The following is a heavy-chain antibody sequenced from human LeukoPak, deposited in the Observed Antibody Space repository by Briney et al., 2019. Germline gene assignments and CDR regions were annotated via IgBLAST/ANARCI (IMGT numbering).Heavy chain of an antibody. V-gene: IGHV3-30-3*01. CDR2: ISYDGSNK. CDR3: ARDRGVVPAAIFDY. Sequence: PGGSLRLSCAASGFTFSSYAVHWVRQAPGKGLEWVAVISYDGSNKYYADSVKGRFTISRDNSKNTLYLQMNSLRAEDTAVYYCARDRGVVPAAIFDYWGQGTLVTVSS. D-gene: IGHD2-2*01. J-gene: IGHJ4*02. CDR1: GFTFSSYA.